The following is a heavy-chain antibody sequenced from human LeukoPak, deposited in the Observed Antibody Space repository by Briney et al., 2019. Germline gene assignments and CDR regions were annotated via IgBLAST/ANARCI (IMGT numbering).Heavy chain of an antibody. V-gene: IGHV3-23*01. CDR1: GFTFSSYA. CDR3: ARGYFDWNGRDAFDI. CDR2: ISGSGDST. D-gene: IGHD3-9*01. J-gene: IGHJ3*02. Sequence: GGSLTLSCAASGFTFSSYAMSWVRQAPGKGLEWVSAISGSGDSTYYADSVKGRFTISRDNSKNTLYLQMNSLRAEDTAVYYCARGYFDWNGRDAFDIWGQGTMVTVSS.